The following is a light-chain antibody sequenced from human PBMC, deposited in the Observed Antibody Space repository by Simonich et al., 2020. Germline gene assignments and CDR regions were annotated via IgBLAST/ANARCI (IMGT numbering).Light chain of an antibody. J-gene: IGLJ3*02. CDR2: DVR. V-gene: IGLV2-14*01. CDR1: LSDVGDYNY. CDR3: SSDTSSSPWV. Sequence: QSALTQPASVSGSPGQSLTLSCTGTLSDVGDYNYVSWYQPHPGKAPKLMLYDVRRRPTGVANLFSASKSGNTASLTISGLQAEDEADYYCSSDTSSSPWVFGGGTKLTVL.